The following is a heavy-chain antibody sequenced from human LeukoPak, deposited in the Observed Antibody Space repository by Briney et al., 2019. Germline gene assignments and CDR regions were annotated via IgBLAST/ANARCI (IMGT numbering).Heavy chain of an antibody. Sequence: PSETLSLTCAVYGGSFSGYYWSWIRQPPGKGLEWIGEINHSGSTNYNPSLKSRVTISVDTSKNQFSLNLTSVTAADTAVYYCARGYCTGGNCYSFGYWGQGTLVIVSS. CDR3: ARGYCTGGNCYSFGY. V-gene: IGHV4-34*01. J-gene: IGHJ4*02. CDR2: INHSGST. D-gene: IGHD2-8*02. CDR1: GGSFSGYY.